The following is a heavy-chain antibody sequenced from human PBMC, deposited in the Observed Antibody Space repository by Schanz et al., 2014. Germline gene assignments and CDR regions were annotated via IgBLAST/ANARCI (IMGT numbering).Heavy chain of an antibody. V-gene: IGHV3-30*18. J-gene: IGHJ4*02. D-gene: IGHD2-21*02. CDR2: ISYDGSFE. Sequence: QVQLVESGGGVVQPGRSLRLSCGASGFTFSDYGTHWVRQAPGKGLEWVAFISYDGSFEDYLDSVKGRFTISRDNSKNTLYLQMNSLRAEDTAVYYCAKDLEPQCGGDCPLAWGQGTLVTVSS. CDR3: AKDLEPQCGGDCPLA. CDR1: GFTFSDYG.